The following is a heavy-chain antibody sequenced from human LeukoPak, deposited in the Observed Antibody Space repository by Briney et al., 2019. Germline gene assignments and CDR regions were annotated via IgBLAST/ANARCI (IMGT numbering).Heavy chain of an antibody. D-gene: IGHD3-3*01. CDR1: GGSFSGYY. CDR3: ARKGPKVTIFGVVNRKTYMDV. CDR2: INHSGST. Sequence: SETPSLTCAVYGGSFSGYYWSWIRQPPGKGLEWIGEINHSGSTNYNPSLKSRVTISVDTSKNQFSLKLSSVTAADTAVYYCARKGPKVTIFGVVNRKTYMDVWGKGTTVTVSS. V-gene: IGHV4-34*01. J-gene: IGHJ6*03.